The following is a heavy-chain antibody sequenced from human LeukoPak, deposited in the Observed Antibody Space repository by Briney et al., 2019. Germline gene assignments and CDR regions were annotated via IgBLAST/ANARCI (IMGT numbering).Heavy chain of an antibody. CDR3: ARWYSSGWAFDY. CDR1: GGTISSYY. J-gene: IGHJ4*02. CDR2: IHYSGST. Sequence: SETLSLTCTVSGGTISSYYWNWIRQPPGKGLEWIGYIHYSGSTKYNPSLKSRVTISVDTSKNQFSLKLSSVIAADTAVYYCARWYSSGWAFDYWGQGTLVTVSS. D-gene: IGHD6-19*01. V-gene: IGHV4-59*08.